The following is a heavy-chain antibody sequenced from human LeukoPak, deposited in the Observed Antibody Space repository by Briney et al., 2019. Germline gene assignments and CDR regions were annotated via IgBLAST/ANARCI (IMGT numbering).Heavy chain of an antibody. D-gene: IGHD2-15*01. J-gene: IGHJ4*02. V-gene: IGHV3-43*02. Sequence: GGSLRLSCVASGFTLDDYALHWVRQAPGKGLEWISLISGDGDNTYYADSVKGRFTISRDNAKNSVYLQMNSLRAEDTAVYYCAREGYSSSFDYWGQGTLVTVSS. CDR3: AREGYSSSFDY. CDR1: GFTLDDYA. CDR2: ISGDGDNT.